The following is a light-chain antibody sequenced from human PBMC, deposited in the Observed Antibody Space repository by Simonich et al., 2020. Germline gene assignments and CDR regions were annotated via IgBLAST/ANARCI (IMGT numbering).Light chain of an antibody. CDR1: QSVSSN. CDR3: QQYNKWPRT. CDR2: GAS. V-gene: IGKV3-15*01. Sequence: EIVLTQSPATLSLSPGERATLSCRASQSVSSNLAWYQQKPGQAPRLLIYGASTRANGIPARFSGRGSGTEFTLTISSMQSEDFAVYYCQQYNKWPRTFGQGTKVEIK. J-gene: IGKJ1*01.